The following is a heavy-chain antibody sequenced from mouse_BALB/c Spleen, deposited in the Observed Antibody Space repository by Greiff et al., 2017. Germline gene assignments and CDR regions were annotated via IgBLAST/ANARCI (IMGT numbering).Heavy chain of an antibody. CDR1: GFTFSDYY. D-gene: IGHD2-4*01. Sequence: EVMLVESGGGLVKPGGSLKLSCAASGFTFSDYYMYWVRQTPEKRLEWVATISDGGSYTYYPDSVKGRFTISRDNAKNNLYLQMSSLKSEDTAMYYCARGDDYGGFDYWGQGTTLTVSS. CDR3: ARGDDYGGFDY. CDR2: ISDGGSYT. V-gene: IGHV5-4*02. J-gene: IGHJ2*01.